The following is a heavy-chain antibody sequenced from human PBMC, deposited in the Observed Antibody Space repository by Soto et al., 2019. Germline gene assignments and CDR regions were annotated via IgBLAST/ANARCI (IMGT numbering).Heavy chain of an antibody. V-gene: IGHV3-21*01. CDR2: ITSSSSYI. Sequence: GSLILSRAASEFTFSSYTMNLVRQAPGKGLEWVSSITSSSSYIYYADSVKGRFTISRDNAKNSLYLQMNSLRAEDTAVYYCARETIAVAGTASYGMDVWGQGTTVTVSS. CDR3: ARETIAVAGTASYGMDV. CDR1: EFTFSSYT. D-gene: IGHD6-19*01. J-gene: IGHJ6*02.